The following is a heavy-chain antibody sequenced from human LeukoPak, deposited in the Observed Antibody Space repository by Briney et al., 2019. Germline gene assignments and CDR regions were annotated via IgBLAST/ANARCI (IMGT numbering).Heavy chain of an antibody. D-gene: IGHD2-21*01. CDR3: ARDGGGMGWFDP. J-gene: IGHJ5*02. CDR1: GYTFTGYY. V-gene: IGHV1-2*02. CDR2: INPNSGGT. Sequence: ASVKVSCKASGYTFTGYYIHWVRQAPGQGLEWMGWINPNSGGTNYAQKFQGRVTMTRDTSISTAYMELSRLRSDDTAVYYCARDGGGMGWFDPWGQGTLVTVSS.